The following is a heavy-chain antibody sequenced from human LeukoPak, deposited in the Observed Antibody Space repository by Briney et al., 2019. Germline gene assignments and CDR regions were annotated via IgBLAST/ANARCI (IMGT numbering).Heavy chain of an antibody. V-gene: IGHV1-46*01. CDR1: GYTFTSYY. CDR2: INPSGGST. CDR3: ARVPGLGFGELLYPSQFYGMDV. D-gene: IGHD3-10*01. Sequence: ASVKVSCKASGYTFTSYYIHWVRQAPGQGLEWMGIINPSGGSTSYAQKFQGRVTMTRDTSTSTVYMELSSLRSEDTAVYYCARVPGLGFGELLYPSQFYGMDVWGQGTTVTVSS. J-gene: IGHJ6*02.